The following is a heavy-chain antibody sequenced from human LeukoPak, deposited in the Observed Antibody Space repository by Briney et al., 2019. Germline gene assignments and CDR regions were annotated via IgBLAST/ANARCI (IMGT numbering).Heavy chain of an antibody. V-gene: IGHV3-23*01. Sequence: PGGSLRLSCAASGFTFSDYYMSWIRQAPGKGLEWVSGVSGNDGGTFYADSVKGRFTISRDNSKNTLYLQMNSLRAEETGIYFCAKSTPSGLGVVGHWGQGTLVTVSS. CDR3: AKSTPSGLGVVGH. J-gene: IGHJ4*02. CDR1: GFTFSDYY. D-gene: IGHD5-12*01. CDR2: VSGNDGGT.